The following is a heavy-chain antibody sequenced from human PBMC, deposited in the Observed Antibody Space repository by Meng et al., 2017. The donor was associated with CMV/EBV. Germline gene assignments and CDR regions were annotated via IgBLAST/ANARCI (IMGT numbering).Heavy chain of an antibody. Sequence: SSVKVSCKASGGTFSSYAISWVRQAPGQGLEWMGGIIPILGIANYAQKFQGRVTITADKPTNTAYMELSSLRSEDTAVYYCAGDSYGDSPSYGMDVWGQGTTVTVSS. CDR3: AGDSYGDSPSYGMDV. D-gene: IGHD2-8*01. CDR2: IIPILGIA. V-gene: IGHV1-69*10. CDR1: GGTFSSYA. J-gene: IGHJ6*02.